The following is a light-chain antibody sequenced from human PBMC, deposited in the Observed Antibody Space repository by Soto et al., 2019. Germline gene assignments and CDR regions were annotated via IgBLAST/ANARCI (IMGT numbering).Light chain of an antibody. V-gene: IGKV1-5*01. J-gene: IGKJ1*01. CDR1: QSISSW. CDR2: DAL. Sequence: DIQMTQSPSTLSASVGDRVTITCRASQSISSWLAWYQLKPGKAPKVLIYDALNLESGVPSRFSGSGYGTEFTLTIRSLQPDDFATYSCQHYGGMWTFGEGTKVDI. CDR3: QHYGGMWT.